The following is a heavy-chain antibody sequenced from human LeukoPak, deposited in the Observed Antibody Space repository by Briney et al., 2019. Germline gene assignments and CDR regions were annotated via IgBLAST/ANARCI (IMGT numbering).Heavy chain of an antibody. CDR3: VREVTVTSYFDY. Sequence: GGSLRLSCGASGFKFSSYWMSWARQTPGKGPEWLANIEQDGSEEYYGDSVKGRFTISRDNAKNLVYLQMNDLRVDDTAVYYCVREVTVTSYFDYWGQGILVTVSS. D-gene: IGHD2-21*02. CDR1: GFKFSSYW. V-gene: IGHV3-7*01. J-gene: IGHJ4*02. CDR2: IEQDGSEE.